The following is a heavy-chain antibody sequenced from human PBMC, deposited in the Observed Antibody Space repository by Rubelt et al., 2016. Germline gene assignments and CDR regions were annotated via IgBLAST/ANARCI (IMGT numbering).Heavy chain of an antibody. Sequence: EVQLEESGGGLVQPGGSLRLSCAASGFTFSSYDIHWVRRAAGRGLEWVSAIGTTGDTFYPGSVQGRFTISSENAKKSLSLEMNSLRAGDTAVYYCARDNPGYGMDVWGQGTTVTVSS. CDR1: GFTFSSYD. V-gene: IGHV3-13*04. CDR2: IGTTGDT. J-gene: IGHJ6*02. CDR3: ARDNPGYGMDV. D-gene: IGHD1-14*01.